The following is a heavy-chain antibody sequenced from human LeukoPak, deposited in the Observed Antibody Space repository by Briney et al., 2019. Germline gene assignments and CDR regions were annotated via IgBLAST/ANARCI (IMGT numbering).Heavy chain of an antibody. CDR3: ARCLGKNYYDSSGYYNYYYYYMDV. CDR1: GGSISSYY. CDR2: IYYSGST. J-gene: IGHJ6*03. D-gene: IGHD3-22*01. V-gene: IGHV4-59*01. Sequence: SETRSLTCTVSGGSISSYYWSWIRQPPGKGLEWIGYIYYSGSTNYNPSLKSRVTISVDTSKNHFSMQLSSVTAAVTAVYYRARCLGKNYYDSSGYYNYYYYYMDVWGKGTTVTISS.